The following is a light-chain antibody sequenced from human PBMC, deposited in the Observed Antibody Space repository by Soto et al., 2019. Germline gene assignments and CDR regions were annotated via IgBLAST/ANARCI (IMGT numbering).Light chain of an antibody. CDR3: QQGYSRPRT. V-gene: IGKV1-39*01. CDR2: TSS. Sequence: DIQLTQSPSSLSASVGDRVTITCRASQSISTSLNWYQQKPGKAPNLLIFTSSNLESGVPFRFSGSGSGTDFTLTISSLQPEDFATYFCQQGYSRPRTFGQGTKVE. J-gene: IGKJ1*01. CDR1: QSISTS.